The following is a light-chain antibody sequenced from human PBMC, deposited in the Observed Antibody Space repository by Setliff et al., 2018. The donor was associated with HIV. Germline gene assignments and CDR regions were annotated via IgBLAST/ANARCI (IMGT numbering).Light chain of an antibody. J-gene: IGLJ1*01. CDR1: TSDVGGYNF. V-gene: IGLV2-11*01. Sequence: QSALTQPRSVSGSPGQSVTISCTGTTSDVGGYNFVSWYQHHPGQAPKLMIYDVNKRPSGVPDRFSGTKSGNTASLTISGLQAEDEADYYCCSYAGSHTFVFGTGTKVTVL. CDR2: DVN. CDR3: CSYAGSHTFV.